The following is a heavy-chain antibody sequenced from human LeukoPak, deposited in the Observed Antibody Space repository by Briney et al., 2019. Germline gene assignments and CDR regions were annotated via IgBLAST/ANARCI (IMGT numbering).Heavy chain of an antibody. D-gene: IGHD3-22*01. CDR2: IYYSGST. CDR3: ARDFRPSDYYDSSGYRHFDY. J-gene: IGHJ4*02. Sequence: SETLSLTCTVSGGSISSSSYYWGWIRQPPGKGLEWIGSIYYSGSTYYNPSLKSRVTISVDTSKNQFSLKLSSVTAADTAVYYCARDFRPSDYYDSSGYRHFDYWGQGTLVTVSS. CDR1: GGSISSSSYY. V-gene: IGHV4-39*07.